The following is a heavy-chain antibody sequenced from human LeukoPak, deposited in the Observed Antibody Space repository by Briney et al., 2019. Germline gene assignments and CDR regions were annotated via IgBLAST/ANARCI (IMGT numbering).Heavy chain of an antibody. J-gene: IGHJ4*02. CDR2: IWYDGSNK. CDR1: GFTFSSYG. CDR3: AKGRGRSSWYGVDY. V-gene: IGHV3-33*06. Sequence: PGGSLRLSCAASGFTFSSYGMHWVRQAPGKGLEWVAVIWYDGSNKYYADSVKGRFTISRDNSKNTLYLQMNSLRAEDTAVYYCAKGRGRSSWYGVDYWGQGTLVTVSS. D-gene: IGHD6-13*01.